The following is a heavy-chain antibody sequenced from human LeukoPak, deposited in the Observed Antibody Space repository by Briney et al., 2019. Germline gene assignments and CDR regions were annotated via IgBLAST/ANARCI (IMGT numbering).Heavy chain of an antibody. D-gene: IGHD6-13*01. Sequence: GGSLRLSCAASGFTFSSYWMSWVRQAPGKGLEWVANIKQDGSEKYYVDSVKGRFTISRDNAKNSLYLQMNSLRAEDTALYYCAKGYSSSWFDAFDIWGQGTMVTVSS. V-gene: IGHV3-7*03. CDR3: AKGYSSSWFDAFDI. J-gene: IGHJ3*02. CDR2: IKQDGSEK. CDR1: GFTFSSYW.